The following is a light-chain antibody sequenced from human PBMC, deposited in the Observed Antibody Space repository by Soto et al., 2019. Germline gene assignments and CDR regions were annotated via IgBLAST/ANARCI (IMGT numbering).Light chain of an antibody. V-gene: IGLV1-47*01. Sequence: QSVLTQPPSASGTPGQRVTISCSGSSSNIGSNYVYWYQQLPGTAPKLLIYRNNQRPSGVPDRFSGSKSGTSASLAISGLRSEDEADYYCAAWDDSLSGPVYVFGTGTRSPS. CDR2: RNN. CDR3: AAWDDSLSGPVYV. J-gene: IGLJ1*01. CDR1: SSNIGSNY.